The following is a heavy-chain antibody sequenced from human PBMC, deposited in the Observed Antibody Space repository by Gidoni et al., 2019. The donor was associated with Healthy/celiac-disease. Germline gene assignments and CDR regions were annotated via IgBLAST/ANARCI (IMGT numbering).Heavy chain of an antibody. J-gene: IGHJ4*02. Sequence: QLQLQESGPGLVKPSETLSLTCTVSGGSISSSSYYWGWIRQPPGKGLEWIGSIYYSGSTYYNPALKSRVTISVDTSKNQFSLKLSSVTAADTAVYYCARHRMVRGVIITPQFDYWGQGTLVTVSS. CDR1: GGSISSSSYY. V-gene: IGHV4-39*01. CDR3: ARHRMVRGVIITPQFDY. CDR2: IYYSGST. D-gene: IGHD3-10*01.